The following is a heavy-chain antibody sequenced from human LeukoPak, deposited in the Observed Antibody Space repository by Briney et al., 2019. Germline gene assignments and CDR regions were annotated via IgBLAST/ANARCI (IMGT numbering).Heavy chain of an antibody. V-gene: IGHV3-23*01. CDR1: VFTFSSYA. CDR2: ISGSGGST. D-gene: IGHD5-18*01. J-gene: IGHJ4*02. Sequence: GGSLRLSCAASVFTFSSYAMTWVRQAPGKGLEWVSSISGSGGSTYYADSVKGRFIISRDNSKNTMCLQMNSLRAEDTAVYYCANRFTYGGYWGQGTLVTVSS. CDR3: ANRFTYGGY.